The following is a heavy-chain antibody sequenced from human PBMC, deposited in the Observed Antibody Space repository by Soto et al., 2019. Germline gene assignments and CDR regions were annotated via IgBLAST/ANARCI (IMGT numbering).Heavy chain of an antibody. CDR2: IYYSGST. CDR1: GGSISSGDYY. CDR3: ARGGYGSGSTFDY. V-gene: IGHV4-30-4*01. D-gene: IGHD3-10*01. J-gene: IGHJ4*02. Sequence: SETLSLTCTVSGGSISSGDYYWSWIRQPPGKGLEWIGYIYYSGSTYYNPSLKSRVTISVDTSKNQFSLKLSSVTAADTAVYYCARGGYGSGSTFDYWGQGTLVTVSS.